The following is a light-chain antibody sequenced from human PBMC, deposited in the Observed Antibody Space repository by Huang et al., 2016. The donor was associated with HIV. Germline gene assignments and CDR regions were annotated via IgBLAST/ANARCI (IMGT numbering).Light chain of an antibody. Sequence: IVVTQSPDSLAVSLGERAAINCKSSQSLLYSSNNNNYLAWYQQKPGQSTALLIYWASARAPGVPNRCNGSGSGTDFTLTINSLQTEDVALYYCQEYFSTPLTFGGGTKVDIK. CDR1: QSLLYSSNNNNY. J-gene: IGKJ4*01. V-gene: IGKV4-1*01. CDR2: WAS. CDR3: QEYFSTPLT.